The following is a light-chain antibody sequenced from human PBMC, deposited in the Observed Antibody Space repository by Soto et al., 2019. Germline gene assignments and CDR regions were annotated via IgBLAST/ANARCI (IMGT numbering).Light chain of an antibody. J-gene: IGKJ4*01. CDR1: QSLLHRSGYNY. CDR3: MQALQTPLT. V-gene: IGKV2-28*01. Sequence: DIVMTQSPLSLPVTPGEPASISCRSSQSLLHRSGYNYLTWYLQKPVQSPQLLIYLGSSRASGVPDRFSGSGSGTDFTLKISRVEAEDVGVYYCMQALQTPLTFGGGTKVEIK. CDR2: LGS.